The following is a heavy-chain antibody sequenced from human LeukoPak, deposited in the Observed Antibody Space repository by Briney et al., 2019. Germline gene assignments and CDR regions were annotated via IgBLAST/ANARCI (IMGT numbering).Heavy chain of an antibody. V-gene: IGHV3-7*03. J-gene: IGHJ4*02. CDR1: GFTFGDCF. D-gene: IGHD3-10*01. CDR2: INRDGSEK. Sequence: GGSLRLSCAASGFTFGDCFMSWVRQAPGKGLEWVANINRDGSEKFHVDSVRGRFTISRDNAKNALFLQMHSLRADDTAMYFCARGVTMIRGAVMYPYFFDFWGRGTLVTVSS. CDR3: ARGVTMIRGAVMYPYFFDF.